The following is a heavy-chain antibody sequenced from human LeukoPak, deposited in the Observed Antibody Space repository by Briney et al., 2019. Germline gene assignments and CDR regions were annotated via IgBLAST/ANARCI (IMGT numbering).Heavy chain of an antibody. CDR3: ASLCGGDCAGAFDI. D-gene: IGHD2-21*02. CDR2: IIPIFGTA. V-gene: IGHV1-69*05. J-gene: IGHJ3*02. Sequence: GASVKVSCKASGYTFTSYYMHWVRQAPGQGLEWMRGIIPIFGTANYAQKFQGRVTITTDESTSTAYMELSSLRSEDTAVYYCASLCGGDCAGAFDIWGQGTMVTVSS. CDR1: GYTFTSYY.